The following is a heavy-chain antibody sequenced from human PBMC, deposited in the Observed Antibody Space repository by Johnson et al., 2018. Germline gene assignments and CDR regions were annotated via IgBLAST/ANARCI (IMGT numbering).Heavy chain of an antibody. J-gene: IGHJ6*03. CDR1: GFTFDDFG. V-gene: IGHV3-20*04. CDR2: IDWSGGNT. Sequence: VQLVQSGGGVIRPGGALRLSCAASGFTFDDFGLSWVRQAPGKGLEWVPGIDWSGGNTDYADSVKGRFTIPRDNAKNTLYLQMNSLKTEDTAVYYCTTADYYYMDVWGKGTTVTVSS. CDR3: TTADYYYMDV.